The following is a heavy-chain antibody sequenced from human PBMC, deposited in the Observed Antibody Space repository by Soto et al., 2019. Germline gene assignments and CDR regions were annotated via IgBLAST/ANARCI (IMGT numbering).Heavy chain of an antibody. CDR2: ISAYNGNS. V-gene: IGHV1-18*01. D-gene: IGHD6-6*01. J-gene: IGHJ4*02. CDR1: GYTFTSYG. CDR3: ARGASSTSSLSRY. Sequence: GASLKVSCKSSGYTFTSYGISWVRQAPGQGLEWMGWISAYNGNSNYAQKFQGRVTLTTDTSTTTAYMEVRSLRSDDTAVYYCARGASSTSSLSRYWGQGTLVTVSS.